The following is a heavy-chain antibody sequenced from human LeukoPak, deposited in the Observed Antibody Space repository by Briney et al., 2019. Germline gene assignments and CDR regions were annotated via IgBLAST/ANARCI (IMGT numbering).Heavy chain of an antibody. J-gene: IGHJ5*02. Sequence: PGGSLRLSCAASGLTFDIYWMSWVRQAPGKGLEWVGNIKQDGTEKYYVDSVKGRFTISRDNGKNSVYLQMSSLRPEDTAVYYCARDRRRSSLSLDTWGQGTLVTVSS. CDR3: ARDRRRSSLSLDT. V-gene: IGHV3-7*05. CDR1: GLTFDIYW. D-gene: IGHD2-2*01. CDR2: IKQDGTEK.